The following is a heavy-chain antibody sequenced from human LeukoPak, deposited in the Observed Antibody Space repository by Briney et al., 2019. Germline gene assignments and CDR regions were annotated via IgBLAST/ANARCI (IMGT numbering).Heavy chain of an antibody. CDR3: TTDGVGVEGATYDN. CDR1: GFIFSSYW. J-gene: IGHJ4*02. V-gene: IGHV3-15*01. CDR2: IKAKAHGGTI. Sequence: GGSLRLSCAASGFIFSSYWMHWVRHAPGKGLEWVGRIKAKAHGGTIEYAAPVKGRFTISRDDSKNTLYLQMNSLKTEDTAVYYCTTDGVGVEGATYDNWGQGTLVSVSS. D-gene: IGHD1-26*01.